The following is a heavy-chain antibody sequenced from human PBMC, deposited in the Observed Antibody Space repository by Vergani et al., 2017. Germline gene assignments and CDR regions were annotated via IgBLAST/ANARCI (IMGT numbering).Heavy chain of an antibody. CDR3: ARHLAYCGGDCYPYYYGMDV. V-gene: IGHV4-61*02. CDR1: GASITSGSFY. J-gene: IGHJ6*02. Sequence: QVHLNEAGPGLVKPSQTLSLTCTVSGASITSGSFYWSWIRQPAGKGLEWIGRIHASGTKNYNPSLRGRVTLSVDTSKNQLSLKMISMTAADTAVYYCARHLAYCGGDCYPYYYGMDVWGQGTTVTVSS. CDR2: IHASGTK. D-gene: IGHD2-21*02.